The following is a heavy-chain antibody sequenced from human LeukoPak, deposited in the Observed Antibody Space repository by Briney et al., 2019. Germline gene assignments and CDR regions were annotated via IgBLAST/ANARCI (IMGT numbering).Heavy chain of an antibody. CDR1: GFTFSSYS. CDR3: ARAMYYYDSSGYSDY. D-gene: IGHD3-22*01. CDR2: ISSSSSYI. V-gene: IGHV3-21*01. J-gene: IGHJ4*02. Sequence: GGSLRLSCAASGFTFSSYSMNWVRQAPGKGLEWVSSISSSSSYIYYADSVKGRFTISRDNAKNSLYLQMNSLRAEDTAVYYCARAMYYYDSSGYSDYWGQGTLVTVSS.